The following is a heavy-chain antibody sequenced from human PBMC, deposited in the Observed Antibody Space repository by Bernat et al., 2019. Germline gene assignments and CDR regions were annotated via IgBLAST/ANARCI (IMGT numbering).Heavy chain of an antibody. V-gene: IGHV3-33*01. Sequence: QVQLVESGGGVVQPGMSLRLSCAASGFTFRNHGMHWVRQALGKGLEWVAVIWYDGSNEYYADSVKGRFTISRDNSKNTLHLQMNSLRDEDTAVYYCARDLRSTHMDVWGKATTVTVSS. CDR1: GFTFRNHG. CDR2: IWYDGSNE. J-gene: IGHJ6*03. CDR3: ARDLRSTHMDV.